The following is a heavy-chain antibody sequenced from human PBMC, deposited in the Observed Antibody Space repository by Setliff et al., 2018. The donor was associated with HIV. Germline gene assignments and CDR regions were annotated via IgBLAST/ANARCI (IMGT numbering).Heavy chain of an antibody. CDR1: GSSVTNNY. Sequence: PSETLSLTCTVSGSSVTNNYWSWIRQAPGKGLEWLGYVHSSGITNYNPSLKSRVTMSVDTSKNQFSLKLSSVTAADTAVYYCARYYGSGTYHRWFDPWGQGTPVTVSS. J-gene: IGHJ5*02. CDR2: VHSSGIT. D-gene: IGHD3-10*01. CDR3: ARYYGSGTYHRWFDP. V-gene: IGHV4-59*08.